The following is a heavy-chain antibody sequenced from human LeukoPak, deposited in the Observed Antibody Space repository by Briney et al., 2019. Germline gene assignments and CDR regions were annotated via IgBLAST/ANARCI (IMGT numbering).Heavy chain of an antibody. CDR2: IYYSGST. CDR3: ARCEAGFTPDY. J-gene: IGHJ4*02. CDR1: GGSISSSSYY. V-gene: IGHV4-39*01. Sequence: PSETLSLTCTVSGGSISSSSYYWGWIRQPPGKGLEWIGSIYYSGSTYYNPSLKSRVTISVDTSKNQFSLKLSSVTAADTAVYYCARCEAGFTPDYWGQGTLVTVSS.